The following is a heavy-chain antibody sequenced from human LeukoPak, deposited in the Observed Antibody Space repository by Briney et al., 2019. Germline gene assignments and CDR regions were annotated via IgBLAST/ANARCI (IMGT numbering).Heavy chain of an antibody. V-gene: IGHV3-33*06. CDR2: IWYDGSNK. J-gene: IGHJ4*02. D-gene: IGHD3-3*01. Sequence: GGSLRLSCAASGFTFSSYGMHWVRQAPGKGLEWVAVIWYDGSNKYYADSVKGRFTISRDNSKSTLYLQMNSLRAEDTAVYYCAKPKVFWDFDYWGQGTLVTVSS. CDR1: GFTFSSYG. CDR3: AKPKVFWDFDY.